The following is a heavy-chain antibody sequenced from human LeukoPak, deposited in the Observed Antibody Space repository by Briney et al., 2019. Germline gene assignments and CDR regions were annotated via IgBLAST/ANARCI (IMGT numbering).Heavy chain of an antibody. D-gene: IGHD1-26*01. J-gene: IGHJ4*02. V-gene: IGHV3-49*04. Sequence: GGSLRLSCAASGFTDYGMSWVRQAPGKGLEWVAFIRSKAYGGTTEYAASVTGRFTISRDDSKSIAYLQMNSLKTEDTAVYYCTSPRRYSKYFFDYWGQGTLVTVSS. CDR2: IRSKAYGGTT. CDR3: TSPRRYSKYFFDY. CDR1: GFTDYG.